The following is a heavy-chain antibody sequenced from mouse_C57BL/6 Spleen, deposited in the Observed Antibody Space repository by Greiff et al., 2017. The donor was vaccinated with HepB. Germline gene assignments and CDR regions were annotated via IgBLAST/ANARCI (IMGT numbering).Heavy chain of an antibody. CDR2: IWSDGST. Sequence: VKLVESGPGLVAPSQSLSITCTVSGFSLTSYGVHWVRQPPGKGLEWLVVIWSDGSTTYNSALKSRLSISKDNSKSQVFLKINSLQTDDTAMYYCARHDYGNYAMDYWGQGTSVTVSS. D-gene: IGHD2-4*01. J-gene: IGHJ4*01. CDR3: ARHDYGNYAMDY. V-gene: IGHV2-6-1*01. CDR1: GFSLTSYG.